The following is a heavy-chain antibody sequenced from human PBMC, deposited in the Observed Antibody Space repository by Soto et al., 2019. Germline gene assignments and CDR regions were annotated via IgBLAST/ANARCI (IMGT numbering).Heavy chain of an antibody. CDR1: GGTFSSYA. CDR3: ARDRPNYYDSSGYYHVFDY. D-gene: IGHD3-22*01. V-gene: IGHV1-69*13. Sequence: GASVKVSCKASGGTFSSYAISWVRQAPGQGLEWMGGIIPIFGTANYAQKFQGRVTITADESTSTAYMELSSLRSEDTAVYYCARDRPNYYDSSGYYHVFDYWGQGTLVTVSS. CDR2: IIPIFGTA. J-gene: IGHJ4*02.